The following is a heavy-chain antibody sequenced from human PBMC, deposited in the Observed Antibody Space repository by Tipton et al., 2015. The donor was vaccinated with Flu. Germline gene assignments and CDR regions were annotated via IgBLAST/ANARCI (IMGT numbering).Heavy chain of an antibody. Sequence: RSLRLSCAASGFTFDAYAMYWVRQAPGKGLERVSGISWNSVNIGYVDSVRGRFTISRDNAKNSLYLQMNSLRVEDTALYYCAKAIDYGPSYYFDYWGQGTLITVSS. V-gene: IGHV3-9*01. CDR2: ISWNSVNI. D-gene: IGHD4-17*01. CDR3: AKAIDYGPSYYFDY. J-gene: IGHJ4*02. CDR1: GFTFDAYA.